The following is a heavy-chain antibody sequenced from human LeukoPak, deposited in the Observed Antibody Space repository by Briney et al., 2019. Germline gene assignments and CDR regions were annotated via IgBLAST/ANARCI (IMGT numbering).Heavy chain of an antibody. CDR1: GFTFSSYS. Sequence: PGGSLRLSCAASGFTFSSYSMNWVRQAPGKGLEWVSYISSSSSTIYYADSVKGRFTISRDNAKNSLYLQMNSLRAEDTAVYYCAREVGANLGRTFDYWGQGTLVTVSS. CDR2: ISSSSSTI. J-gene: IGHJ4*02. V-gene: IGHV3-48*01. CDR3: AREVGANLGRTFDY. D-gene: IGHD1-26*01.